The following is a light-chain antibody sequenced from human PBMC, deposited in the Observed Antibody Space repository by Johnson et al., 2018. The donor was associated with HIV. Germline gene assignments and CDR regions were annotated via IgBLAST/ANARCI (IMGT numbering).Light chain of an antibody. V-gene: IGLV1-51*01. CDR3: GTWDSSMIAGFYV. CDR2: DNN. CDR1: SSNIGNNY. J-gene: IGLJ1*01. Sequence: QSVLTQPPSVSAAPGQKVTISCSGSSSNIGNNYVSWYQQLPGTAPKLLIYDNNKRPSGIPDRFSGYESGTSATLGITGLQTGDETDYYCGTWDSSMIAGFYVFGTGTKVTVL.